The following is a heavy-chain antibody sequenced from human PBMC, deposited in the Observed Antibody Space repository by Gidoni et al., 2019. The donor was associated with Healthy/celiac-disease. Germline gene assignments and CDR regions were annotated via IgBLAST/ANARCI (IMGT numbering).Heavy chain of an antibody. CDR3: ARDRRGLRVTTLTYYYGMDV. CDR1: GGSISSSNW. V-gene: IGHV4-4*02. D-gene: IGHD4-4*01. Sequence: QVQLQESGPGLVKPSGTLSLPCSVSGGSISSSNWWSWVRQPPGKGLEWSGEIYHSGSTNYNPSLKSRVTISVDKSKNQFSLKLSSVTAADTAVYYCARDRRGLRVTTLTYYYGMDVWGQGTTVTVSS. J-gene: IGHJ6*02. CDR2: IYHSGST.